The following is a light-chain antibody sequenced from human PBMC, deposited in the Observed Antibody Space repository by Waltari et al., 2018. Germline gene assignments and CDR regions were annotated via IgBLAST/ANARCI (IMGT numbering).Light chain of an antibody. CDR1: QSVSSN. Sequence: EIVMTQSPATLSVSPGERATLSCRASQSVSSNLAWYQQEPGQAPRLLIYGASTRATGIPASFSGSGSGTEFTLTISSLQSEDLALYYCQQYSNWPLTFGGGTKVEIK. V-gene: IGKV3-15*01. CDR3: QQYSNWPLT. CDR2: GAS. J-gene: IGKJ4*01.